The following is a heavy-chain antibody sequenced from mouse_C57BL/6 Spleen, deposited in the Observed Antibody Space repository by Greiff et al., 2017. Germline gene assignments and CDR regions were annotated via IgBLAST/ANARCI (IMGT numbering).Heavy chain of an antibody. V-gene: IGHV1-9*01. CDR2: ILPGSGST. J-gene: IGHJ4*01. CDR1: GYTFTGYW. D-gene: IGHD1-1*01. CDR3: ARRYYYGSRGYYAMDY. Sequence: QVQLKQSGAELMKPGASVKLSCKATGYTFTGYWIEWVKQRPGHGLEWIGEILPGSGSTNYNEKFKGKATFTADTSSNTAYMQLSSLTTEDSAIYYCARRYYYGSRGYYAMDYWGQGTSVTVSS.